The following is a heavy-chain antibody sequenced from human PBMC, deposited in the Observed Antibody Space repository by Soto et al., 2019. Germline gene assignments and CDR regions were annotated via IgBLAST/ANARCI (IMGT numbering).Heavy chain of an antibody. CDR2: IFSGGTT. D-gene: IGHD2-2*02. V-gene: IGHV3-53*02. J-gene: IGHJ4*02. CDR1: GFTVSSNY. Sequence: EVQLVETGGGLIQPGGSLRLSCAASGFTVSSNYMSWVRQAPGRGLEWVSTIFSGGTTHYADSVKGRFTISRDASKHTLYLQMNSLRAEYTAIYYCARESVPASYHYYGCWGQGTLVTVSS. CDR3: ARESVPASYHYYGC.